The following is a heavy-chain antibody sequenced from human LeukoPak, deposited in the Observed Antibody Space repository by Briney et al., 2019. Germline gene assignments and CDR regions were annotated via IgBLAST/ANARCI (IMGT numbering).Heavy chain of an antibody. D-gene: IGHD2-2*01. CDR3: ARDGIVVVPAATPYYFDC. J-gene: IGHJ4*02. CDR2: ISYDGSNK. CDR1: GFTFISYA. Sequence: GSLRLSCAASGFTFISYAMHWVRQAPGKGLEWVAVISYDGSNKYYADSVKGRFTISRDNSKNRLYLQMNSLRAEDTAVYYCARDGIVVVPAATPYYFDCWGQGTLVTVSS. V-gene: IGHV3-30-3*01.